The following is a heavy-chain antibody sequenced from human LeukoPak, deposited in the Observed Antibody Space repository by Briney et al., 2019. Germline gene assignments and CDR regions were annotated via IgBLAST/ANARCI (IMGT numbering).Heavy chain of an antibody. V-gene: IGHV4-59*01. J-gene: IGHJ6*02. CDR1: GGSISSYY. CDR3: ARDSLYYDFWSGYYRNYYYYNGMDV. Sequence: SETLSLTCTVSGGSISSYYWSWIRQPPGKGLEWIGYIYYSGSTNYNPSLKSRVTISVDTSKNQFSLKLSSVTAADTAVYYCARDSLYYDFWSGYYRNYYYYNGMDVWGQGTTVTVSS. D-gene: IGHD3-3*01. CDR2: IYYSGST.